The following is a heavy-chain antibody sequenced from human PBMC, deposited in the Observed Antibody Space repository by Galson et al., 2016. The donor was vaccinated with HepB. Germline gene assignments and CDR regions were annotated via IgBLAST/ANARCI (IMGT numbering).Heavy chain of an antibody. V-gene: IGHV3-48*01. CDR3: ARRYSGALGY. D-gene: IGHD5-12*01. Sequence: SLRLSCAGSGFSFSTYGMNWVRQAPGKGLEGISYISSSSSTIYYADSVKGRFTISRDNAKKSLYLDMNSLRAEDTAVYYWARRYSGALGYWGQGTLVIVSS. CDR2: ISSSSSTI. CDR1: GFSFSTYG. J-gene: IGHJ4*02.